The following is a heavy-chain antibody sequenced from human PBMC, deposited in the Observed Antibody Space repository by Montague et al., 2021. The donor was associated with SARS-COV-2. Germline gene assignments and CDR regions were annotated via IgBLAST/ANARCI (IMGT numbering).Heavy chain of an antibody. Sequence: SETLSLTCTVSGGSISSSSYYWGWIRQPPGKGLEWIGSIYYSGSTYYNPSLKSRVTISVDTSKNQFSLKLSSVAAADTAVYYCARMTLLRYFDWLSHGGYFEYWGQGTLVTVSS. CDR3: ARMTLLRYFDWLSHGGYFEY. D-gene: IGHD3-9*01. J-gene: IGHJ4*02. V-gene: IGHV4-39*01. CDR1: GGSISSSSYY. CDR2: IYYSGST.